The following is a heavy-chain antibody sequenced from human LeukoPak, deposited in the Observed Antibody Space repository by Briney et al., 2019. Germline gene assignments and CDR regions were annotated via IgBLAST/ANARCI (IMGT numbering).Heavy chain of an antibody. CDR2: ISSSSSYI. CDR3: ARFTGREVGASMGYFDY. CDR1: GFTFSSYS. J-gene: IGHJ4*02. Sequence: PGGSLRHSCAASGFTFSSYSMNWVRQAPGKGLEWVSSISSSSSYIYYADSVKGRFTISRDNAKNSLYLQMNSLRAEDTAVYYCARFTGREVGASMGYFDYWGQGTLVTVSS. D-gene: IGHD1-26*01. V-gene: IGHV3-21*01.